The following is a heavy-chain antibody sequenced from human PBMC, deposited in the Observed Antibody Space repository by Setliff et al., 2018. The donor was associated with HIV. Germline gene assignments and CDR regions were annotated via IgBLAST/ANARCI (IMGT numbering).Heavy chain of an antibody. V-gene: IGHV3-30*02. J-gene: IGHJ3*02. D-gene: IGHD3-10*01. CDR1: GFTFSVHG. Sequence: HPGGSLRLSCAASGFTFSVHGMHWVRQAPGKGLEWVAFINYDESSEYYADSVKGRVSISKSQFSLKLNSVTAADTAVYYCARAPTHYFGNNKSSWPDAFDIWGLGTMVTVSS. CDR2: INYDESSE. CDR3: ARAPTHYFGNNKSSWPDAFDI.